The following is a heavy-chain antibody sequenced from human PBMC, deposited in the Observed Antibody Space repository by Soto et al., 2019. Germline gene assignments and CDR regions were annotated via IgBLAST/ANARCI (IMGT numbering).Heavy chain of an antibody. CDR3: ARGGVVIIPAAPYYYGMDV. V-gene: IGHV1-69*15. Sequence: SLKGSCKASGLTFSSYSIRCVRQSPLQLLEWMGRIIPIFGTANYAQKFQGRVTINADETTSTADMERSSLRSEDTAVYYCARGGVVIIPAAPYYYGMDVWGQGTTVTVSS. CDR1: GLTFSSYS. D-gene: IGHD3-3*01. J-gene: IGHJ6*02. CDR2: IIPIFGTA.